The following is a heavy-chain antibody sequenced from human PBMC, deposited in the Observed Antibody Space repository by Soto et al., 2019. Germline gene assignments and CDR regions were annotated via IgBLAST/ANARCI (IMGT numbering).Heavy chain of an antibody. CDR3: ARVLGSYYYGMDV. CDR1: GLTFSIYG. J-gene: IGHJ6*02. CDR2: IWYDGSNK. V-gene: IGHV3-33*01. D-gene: IGHD1-26*01. Sequence: GGSLRLSWGASGLTFSIYGIHGVRQAPGKGLEWVAVIWYDGSNKYYADSLKGRFTISRDNSKNTLYLQMNGLRAEDTAVYYCARVLGSYYYGMDVWGQGTTVTVSS.